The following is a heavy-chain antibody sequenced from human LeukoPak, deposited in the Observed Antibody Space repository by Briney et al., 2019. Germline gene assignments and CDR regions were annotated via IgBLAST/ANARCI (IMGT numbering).Heavy chain of an antibody. V-gene: IGHV4-4*02. Sequence: PSETLSLTCAVSGGSISSSNWWSWVRQPPGKGLEWIGEIYHSGSTNYNPSLKSRVTISVDKSKNQFSLKLSSVTAADTAVYYCARDCDTSSSSWYRYYFDYWGQGTLVTVSS. D-gene: IGHD6-13*01. J-gene: IGHJ4*02. CDR1: GGSISSSNW. CDR3: ARDCDTSSSSWYRYYFDY. CDR2: IYHSGST.